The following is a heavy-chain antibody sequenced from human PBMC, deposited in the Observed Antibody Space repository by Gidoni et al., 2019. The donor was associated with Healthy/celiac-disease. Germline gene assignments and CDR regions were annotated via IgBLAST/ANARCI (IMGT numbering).Heavy chain of an antibody. CDR1: GGTFSSYA. V-gene: IGHV1-69*01. CDR2: IIPIFGTA. Sequence: QVQLVQSGAEVKKPGSSVKVSCKAAGGTFSSYAISWVRQAPGQGLEWMGGIIPIFGTATYAQKFQGRVTIPADESTSTAYMELSSLRSEDTAVYYCARGDIVVVPAAIQGYYYYGMDVWGQGTTVTVSS. CDR3: ARGDIVVVPAAIQGYYYYGMDV. D-gene: IGHD2-2*01. J-gene: IGHJ6*02.